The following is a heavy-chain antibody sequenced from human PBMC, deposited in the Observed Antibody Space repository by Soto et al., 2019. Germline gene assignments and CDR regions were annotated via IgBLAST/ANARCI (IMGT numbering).Heavy chain of an antibody. J-gene: IGHJ6*02. Sequence: SETLSLTCTVSGGSISSYSWSWIRQPPGKGLEWIGYMYHSGSTYYNPSLKSRVTISIDRSKNQFSLKLSSVTAADTAVYYCARGYYYYGMDVWGQGTTVTVSS. V-gene: IGHV4-59*12. CDR1: GGSISSYS. CDR2: MYHSGST. CDR3: ARGYYYYGMDV.